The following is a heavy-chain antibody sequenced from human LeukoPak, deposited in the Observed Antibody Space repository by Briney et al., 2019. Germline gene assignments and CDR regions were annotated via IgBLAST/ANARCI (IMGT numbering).Heavy chain of an antibody. CDR2: INHSGST. Sequence: SETLSLTCAVYGGSFSGYYWSWIRQPPGKGLEWIGEINHSGSTNYNPSLKGRVTISVDTSKNQVSMKLSSVTAADTAVYYCARGHDSLLWFGELLFDYWGQGTLVTVSS. CDR1: GGSFSGYY. V-gene: IGHV4-34*01. J-gene: IGHJ4*02. CDR3: ARGHDSLLWFGELLFDY. D-gene: IGHD3-10*01.